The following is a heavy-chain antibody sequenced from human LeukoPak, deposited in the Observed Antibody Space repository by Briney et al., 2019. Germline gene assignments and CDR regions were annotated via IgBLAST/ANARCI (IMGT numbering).Heavy chain of an antibody. CDR3: ARAYCSGGSCYFDY. V-gene: IGHV3-53*01. J-gene: IGHJ4*02. CDR2: IYSGGNT. D-gene: IGHD2-15*01. CDR1: GFTVSNTY. Sequence: GGSLRLPCAASGFTVSNTYMSWVRQAPGNGLEWVSLIYSGGNTYYADSVKGRFSISRDNSKNTLYLQMNSLRAEDTAVYYCARAYCSGGSCYFDYWGQGALVTVSS.